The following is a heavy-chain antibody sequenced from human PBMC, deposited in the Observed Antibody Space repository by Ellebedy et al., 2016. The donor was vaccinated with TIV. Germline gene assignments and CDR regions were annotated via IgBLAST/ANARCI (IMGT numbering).Heavy chain of an antibody. CDR1: GFTFTDYY. V-gene: IGHV3-11*06. CDR3: ARDPADY. Sequence: GESLKISCAASGFTFTDYYMTWVRQAPGKGLEWVSYIDPTSSYTNYADSLKGRFTTSRDNAKNSLYLQMNSLRDEDAAVYYCARDPADYWGQGTLVTVST. CDR2: IDPTSSYT. J-gene: IGHJ4*02.